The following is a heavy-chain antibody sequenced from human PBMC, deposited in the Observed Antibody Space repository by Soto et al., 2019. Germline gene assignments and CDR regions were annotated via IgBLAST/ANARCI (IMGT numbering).Heavy chain of an antibody. Sequence: QVHLVESGGGVVQPGTSVRLSCVGSGFTFRSYVIHWVRQAPGKGLEWVALTSYDGSNNFYGDSVKGRFTISRHNSRNTVELQMHSLRFEDTALYYCARWGTTGGLDVWGQGTLVSVSS. D-gene: IGHD3-16*01. CDR2: TSYDGSNN. V-gene: IGHV3-33*05. CDR3: ARWGTTGGLDV. J-gene: IGHJ4*02. CDR1: GFTFRSYV.